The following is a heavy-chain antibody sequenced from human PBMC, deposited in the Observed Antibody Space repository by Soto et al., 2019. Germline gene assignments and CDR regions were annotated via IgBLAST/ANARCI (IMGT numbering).Heavy chain of an antibody. J-gene: IGHJ5*02. CDR3: ARSVFP. CDR1: GGSISSGGYY. V-gene: IGHV4-31*03. CDR2: IYYIGST. Sequence: SETLSLTCTVSGGSISSGGYYWNWIRQHPGKGLEWIGYIYYIGSTYYNPSLKSRVTISLDTSKNQFSLKLSSVTAADTAVYYCARSVFPWGQGTLVTSPQ.